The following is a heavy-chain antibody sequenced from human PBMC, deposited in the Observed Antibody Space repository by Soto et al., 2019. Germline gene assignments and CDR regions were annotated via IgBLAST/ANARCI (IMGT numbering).Heavy chain of an antibody. Sequence: SQTLSLTCAISGDSVSSNSAAWNWIRQSPSRGLEWLGRTYYRSKWYNDYAVSVKSRITINPDTSKNQFSLQLNSVTPEDTAVYYCARERSQGWSVRQGPYYFDYWGQGTLVTVSS. J-gene: IGHJ4*02. D-gene: IGHD2-15*01. CDR3: ARERSQGWSVRQGPYYFDY. V-gene: IGHV6-1*01. CDR2: TYYRSKWYN. CDR1: GDSVSSNSAA.